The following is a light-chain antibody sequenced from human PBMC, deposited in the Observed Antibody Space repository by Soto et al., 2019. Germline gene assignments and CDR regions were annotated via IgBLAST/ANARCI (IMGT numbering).Light chain of an antibody. CDR1: QGISNY. CDR3: QKYNSALLT. V-gene: IGKV1-27*01. CDR2: AAS. J-gene: IGKJ4*02. Sequence: DIQMTQSPSSLSAAVGDRVTITCRASQGISNYLAWYQQKPGKVPKLLIYAASTLQAVVPSRFSGSGSGTDFTLTISSLQPEDVATYYCQKYNSALLTFGGVTKLDIK.